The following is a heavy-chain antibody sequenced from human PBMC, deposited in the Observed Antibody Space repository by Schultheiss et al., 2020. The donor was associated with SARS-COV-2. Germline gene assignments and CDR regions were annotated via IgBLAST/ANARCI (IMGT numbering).Heavy chain of an antibody. CDR3: ARGSVGNYYYYYMDV. CDR1: GGSFSGYY. D-gene: IGHD1-1*01. J-gene: IGHJ6*03. CDR2: INHSGST. V-gene: IGHV4-34*01. Sequence: LSLTCAVYGGSFSGYYWSWIRQPPGKGLEWIGEINHSGSTNYNPSLKSRVTISVDTSKNQFSLKLSSVTAADTAVYYCARGSVGNYYYYYMDVWGKGTTVTVSS.